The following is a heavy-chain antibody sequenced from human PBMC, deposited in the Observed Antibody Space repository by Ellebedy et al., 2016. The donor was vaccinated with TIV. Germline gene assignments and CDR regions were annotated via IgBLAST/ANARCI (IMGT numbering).Heavy chain of an antibody. V-gene: IGHV3-49*03. CDR3: SRGRLEMATTFDY. CDR1: GFTFSDYY. D-gene: IGHD5-24*01. CDR2: IRSKAFGGST. Sequence: GESLKISCAASGFTFSDYYMSWIRQAPGKGLEWVGFIRSKAFGGSTEYAASVKGRFTVSRDDSKSIAYLQMNSLKTEDTAVYYCSRGRLEMATTFDYWGQGTLVTVSS. J-gene: IGHJ4*02.